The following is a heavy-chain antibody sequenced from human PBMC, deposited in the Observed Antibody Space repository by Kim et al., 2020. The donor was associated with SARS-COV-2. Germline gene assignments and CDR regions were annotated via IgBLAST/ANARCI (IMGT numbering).Heavy chain of an antibody. D-gene: IGHD3-3*01. J-gene: IGHJ4*02. CDR1: GYTFTSYG. CDR2: ISAYNGNT. V-gene: IGHV1-18*01. Sequence: ASVKVSCKASGYTFTSYGISWVRQAPGQGLEWMGWISAYNGNTNYAQKLQGIVTMTTDTSTSTAYMELRSLRSDDTAVYYCARDPKLRITIFGVVTTGFDYWGQGTLVTVSS. CDR3: ARDPKLRITIFGVVTTGFDY.